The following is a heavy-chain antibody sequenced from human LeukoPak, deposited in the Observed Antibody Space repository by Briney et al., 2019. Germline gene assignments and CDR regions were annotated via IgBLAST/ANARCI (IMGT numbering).Heavy chain of an antibody. V-gene: IGHV4-34*01. CDR3: ARGPAPLGAVVPAAFYLDY. J-gene: IGHJ4*02. Sequence: SETLSPTCAVYGGSFSGYYWSWIRQPPGKGLEWIGEINHSGSTNYNPSLKSRVTISVDTSKNQFSLKLSSVTAADTAVYYCARGPAPLGAVVPAAFYLDYWGQGTLVTVSS. CDR1: GGSFSGYY. CDR2: INHSGST. D-gene: IGHD2-2*01.